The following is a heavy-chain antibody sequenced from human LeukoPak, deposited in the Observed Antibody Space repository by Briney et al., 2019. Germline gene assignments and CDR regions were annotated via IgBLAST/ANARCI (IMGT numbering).Heavy chain of an antibody. Sequence: PGGSLRLSCAASGFTFDDYAMHWVRQAPGKGLEWVSGISWNSGSIGYADSVKGRSTISRDNAKNSLYLQMNSLRAEDTALYYCAKDFSGSYDDAFDIWGQGTMVTVSS. V-gene: IGHV3-9*01. D-gene: IGHD1-26*01. J-gene: IGHJ3*02. CDR1: GFTFDDYA. CDR2: ISWNSGSI. CDR3: AKDFSGSYDDAFDI.